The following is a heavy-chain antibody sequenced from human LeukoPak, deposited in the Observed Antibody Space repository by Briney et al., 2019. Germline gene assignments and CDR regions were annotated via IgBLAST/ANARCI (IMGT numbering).Heavy chain of an antibody. CDR1: GFTFDDYK. CDR2: ISWDGRDT. J-gene: IGHJ4*02. D-gene: IGHD4-17*01. Sequence: GGSLRLSCLASGFTFDDYKMHWVRQAPGKGLEWVSVISWDGRDTYYADSVKGRFTISRDNTKNHLYLQMNSLRTEDTALYFCVKDISAVTTTSQPDYWGQGTLVIVSS. V-gene: IGHV3-43*01. CDR3: VKDISAVTTTSQPDY.